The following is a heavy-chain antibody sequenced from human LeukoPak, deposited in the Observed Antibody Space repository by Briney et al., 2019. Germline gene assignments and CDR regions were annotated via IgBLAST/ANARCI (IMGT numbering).Heavy chain of an antibody. CDR1: KFIFNEQC. J-gene: IGHJ4*02. CDR2: IRRKADSYTT. CDR3: LRIGGHSYPDY. Sequence: CLRRSFVAWKFIFNEQCVDLGGQRPRKEPKWFGRIRRKADSYTTEYAASVKGRFSVSSDDSQSSLYLQMSSLQIEDPAVYYCLRIGGHSYPDYCGQGTLVIVSS. D-gene: IGHD2-21*01. V-gene: IGHV3-72*01.